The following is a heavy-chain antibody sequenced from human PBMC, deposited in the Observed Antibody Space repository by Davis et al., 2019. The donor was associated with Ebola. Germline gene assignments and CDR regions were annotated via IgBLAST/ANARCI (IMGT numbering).Heavy chain of an antibody. CDR2: INDSENT. J-gene: IGHJ6*02. V-gene: IGHV4-34*01. CDR1: GGSFSGYY. Sequence: SETLSLTCAVYGGSFSGYYWSWIRQPPGKGLEWIGEINDSENTNYNPSLKSRVIISVDTSKNQFSLKLSSVTAADTAVYYCARGSEIYYYYGMDVWGQGTTVTVSS. CDR3: ARGSEIYYYYGMDV.